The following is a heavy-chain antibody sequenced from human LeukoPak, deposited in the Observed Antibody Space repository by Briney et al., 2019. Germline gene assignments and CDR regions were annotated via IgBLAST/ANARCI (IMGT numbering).Heavy chain of an antibody. CDR1: GGSFSNYY. V-gene: IGHV4-34*01. CDR3: ARRWNYGRNYYIDV. Sequence: TSETLSLTCAVYGGSFSNYYWNWIRQPPGKGLEWLGEINDNGRANYNPSLMSRVTVSVDTSKNQFSLRLTSVTATDTAVYYCARRWNYGRNYYIDVWGKGATVSVSS. D-gene: IGHD1-7*01. J-gene: IGHJ6*03. CDR2: INDNGRA.